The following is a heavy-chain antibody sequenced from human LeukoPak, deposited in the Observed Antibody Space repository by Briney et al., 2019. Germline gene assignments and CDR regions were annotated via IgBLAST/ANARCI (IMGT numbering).Heavy chain of an antibody. D-gene: IGHD3-10*01. CDR2: IIPIFGTA. CDR1: GYTFTSSA. Sequence: ASVKVSCKASGYTFTSSALNWVRQAPGQGLEWMGGIIPIFGTANYAQKFQGRVTITADESMSTVYMELSSLRSEDTAVYYCATRITMVRGPSIYYYGMDVWGQGTTVTVSS. J-gene: IGHJ6*02. CDR3: ATRITMVRGPSIYYYGMDV. V-gene: IGHV1-69*13.